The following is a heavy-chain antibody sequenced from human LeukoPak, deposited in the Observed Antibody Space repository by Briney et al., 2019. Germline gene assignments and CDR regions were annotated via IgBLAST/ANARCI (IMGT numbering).Heavy chain of an antibody. V-gene: IGHV4-39*01. CDR2: IYYSRTA. J-gene: IGHJ4*02. Sequence: SETLSLTCSVSGGSISRDTYYWSWIRQPPGKRLEWIGIIYYSRTAYYNPSLKGRVTMFVDTSKHQFSLKLTSVTATDTAVYYCARFQDNGDYFDHWGQGSLVTVSS. D-gene: IGHD4-17*01. CDR1: GGSISRDTYY. CDR3: ARFQDNGDYFDH.